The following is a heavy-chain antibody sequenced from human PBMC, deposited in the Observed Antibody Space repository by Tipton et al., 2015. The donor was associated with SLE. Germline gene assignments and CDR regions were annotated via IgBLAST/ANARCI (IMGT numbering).Heavy chain of an antibody. Sequence: TLSLTCAVSGGSISSGGYSWSWIRQPPGKGLEWIGYIYYSGSTNYNPSLKSRVTISVDTSKNQFSLKLSSVTAADTAVYYCATFGEGGGSYFFDYWGQGTLVTVSS. CDR2: IYYSGST. V-gene: IGHV4-61*08. J-gene: IGHJ4*02. D-gene: IGHD1-26*01. CDR1: GGSISSGGYS. CDR3: ATFGEGGGSYFFDY.